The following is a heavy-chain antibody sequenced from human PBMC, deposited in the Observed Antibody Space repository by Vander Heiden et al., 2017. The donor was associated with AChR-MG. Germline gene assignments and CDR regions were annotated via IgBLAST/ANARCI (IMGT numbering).Heavy chain of an antibody. D-gene: IGHD3-10*01. CDR2: ISGSGDGT. CDR1: GFTFSHYA. J-gene: IGHJ4*02. CDR3: AKDQPSGSGSYSWGVFDY. V-gene: IGHV3-23*01. Sequence: EVQLLESGGGLVQPGGSLRLSCAASGFTFSHYAMSWVRQAPGKGLEWVSGISGSGDGTVYADSVKGRVTISRDNSKSMLYLQVNSLRAEDTAVYHCAKDQPSGSGSYSWGVFDYWGQGTLVPVSS.